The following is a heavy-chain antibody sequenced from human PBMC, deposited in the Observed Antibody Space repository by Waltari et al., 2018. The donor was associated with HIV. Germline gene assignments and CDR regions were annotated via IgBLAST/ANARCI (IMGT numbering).Heavy chain of an antibody. CDR1: GFTFSSYS. J-gene: IGHJ6*02. CDR3: ARCETEGTLFVNKYHGRDV. Sequence: EVELVESGGGLVKPGGSLRLSCAASGFTFSSYSMNWVRQAPGKGLEWSSLISNGGSTIYYAESVKGRFTISRDNAKNSLYLHIDSLRADDTAVYFCARCETEGTLFVNKYHGRDVWGQGTTVTVSS. CDR2: ISNGGSTI. V-gene: IGHV3-48*01. D-gene: IGHD3-16*02.